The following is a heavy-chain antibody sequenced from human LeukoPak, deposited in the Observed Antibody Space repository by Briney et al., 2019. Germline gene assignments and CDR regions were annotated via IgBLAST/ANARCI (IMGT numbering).Heavy chain of an antibody. CDR3: TRGLTGTTSNYMDV. D-gene: IGHD1-7*01. J-gene: IGHJ6*03. Sequence: PGGSLRLSCAASGFTFSSYEMDWVRRAPGKGLVWVSRINSAGSDTTYADSVKGRFTFSRDNAKNMLYLQMNSLRAEDTAVYYCTRGLTGTTSNYMDVWGKGATFTVSS. CDR2: INSAGSDT. CDR1: GFTFSSYE. V-gene: IGHV3-74*01.